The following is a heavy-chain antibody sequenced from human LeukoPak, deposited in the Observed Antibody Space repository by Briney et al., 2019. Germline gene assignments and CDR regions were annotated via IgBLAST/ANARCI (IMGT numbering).Heavy chain of an antibody. CDR1: GGSISSSIYY. V-gene: IGHV4-39*01. CDR2: IYYSGST. J-gene: IGHJ4*02. D-gene: IGHD3-22*01. Sequence: NASETLSLTCSVSGGSISSSIYYWGWIRQPPGKGLEWIGSIYYSGSTYYNPSLRSRVTISVDTSKNQFSLKLSSVTAADTAVYYCARVPHGSTGYYFHSDYWGQGTLVTVSS. CDR3: ARVPHGSTGYYFHSDY.